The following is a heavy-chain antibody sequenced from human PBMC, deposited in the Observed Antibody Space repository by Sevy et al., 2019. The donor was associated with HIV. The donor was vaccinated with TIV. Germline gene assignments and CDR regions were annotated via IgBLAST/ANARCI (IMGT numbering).Heavy chain of an antibody. D-gene: IGHD3-22*01. J-gene: IGHJ5*02. V-gene: IGHV3-30-3*02. CDR3: AKQGYYYDAHSQSGDWLDP. CDR1: GFNISPYS. CDR2: ISKDGKNQ. Sequence: GGSLRLSCSASGFNISPYSLHWVRQTPGKGLQWLAVISKDGKNQRFADFVRGRFSLSRDNSKNTFYLQMNNLRPEDTAVYYSAKQGYYYDAHSQSGDWLDPWGQGTLVTVSS.